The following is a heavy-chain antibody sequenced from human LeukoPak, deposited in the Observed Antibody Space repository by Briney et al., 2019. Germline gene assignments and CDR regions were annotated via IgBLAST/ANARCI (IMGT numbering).Heavy chain of an antibody. CDR1: GGSISSSYYY. CDR3: ASITMDWFDP. Sequence: SETLSLTCTVSGGSISSSYYYWGWIRQPPGKGLEWIGSIYYSGSTYYNSSLKSRVTISVDTSKNQFSLNLSSVTAADTALYYCASITMDWFDPWGQGTLVTVSS. CDR2: IYYSGST. V-gene: IGHV4-39*01. J-gene: IGHJ5*02.